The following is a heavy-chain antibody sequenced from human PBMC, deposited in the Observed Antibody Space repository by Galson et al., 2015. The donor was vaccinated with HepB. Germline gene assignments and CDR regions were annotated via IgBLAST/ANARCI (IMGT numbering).Heavy chain of an antibody. Sequence: SLRLSCAAFGFTVSTSSMHWIRQAPGKGLEWVALISFAGDKKHYTDSVEGRFITSRDNSKNTLYLEMNSLTTDDTAVYYCAREGSAKKLDYWGQGALVSVSS. J-gene: IGHJ4*02. V-gene: IGHV3-30-3*01. D-gene: IGHD1-26*01. CDR1: GFTVSTSS. CDR2: ISFAGDKK. CDR3: AREGSAKKLDY.